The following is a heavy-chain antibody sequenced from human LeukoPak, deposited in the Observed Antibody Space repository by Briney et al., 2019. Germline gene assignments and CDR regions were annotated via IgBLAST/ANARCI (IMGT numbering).Heavy chain of an antibody. CDR1: GGSISSNNW. CDR2: VYRSGST. Sequence: SGTLSLTCTVSGGSISSNNWWSWVRQPPGKGLEWIGEVYRSGSTTYNPSLRSRVTISVDKSKNQFSLKLSSVTAADTAVYYCASTPHSGSWCTWFDPWGQGTLVTVSS. J-gene: IGHJ5*02. D-gene: IGHD6-13*01. CDR3: ASTPHSGSWCTWFDP. V-gene: IGHV4-4*02.